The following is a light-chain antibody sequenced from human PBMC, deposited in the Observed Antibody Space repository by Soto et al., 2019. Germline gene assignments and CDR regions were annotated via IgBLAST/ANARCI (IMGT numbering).Light chain of an antibody. CDR1: SGSIASNF. CDR3: QSYDRTNHWV. J-gene: IGLJ3*02. V-gene: IGLV6-57*03. Sequence: NFMLTQPHSVSESPGKTVTISCTRSSGSIASNFVQWYQQRPGSAPTTVIYEDNQRPSGVPDRFSGSIDSSSNSASLTISGLKTEDEADNYCQSYDRTNHWVFGGGTQLTVL. CDR2: EDN.